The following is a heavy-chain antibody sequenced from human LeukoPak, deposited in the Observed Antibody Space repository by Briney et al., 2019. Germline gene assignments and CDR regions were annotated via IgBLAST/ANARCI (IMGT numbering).Heavy chain of an antibody. V-gene: IGHV3-7*04. CDR1: GFPFSSYW. J-gene: IGHJ4*02. CDR2: IKQDGSKK. Sequence: GGSLRLSCVASGFPFSSYWMTWVRQAPGKGLEWEANIKQDGSKKSYVDSVKGRFTISRDNAKNSLYLQMNSLRAEDTAIYYCTRVGYIDEGIDYWGQGTLVTVSS. CDR3: TRVGYIDEGIDY. D-gene: IGHD5-24*01.